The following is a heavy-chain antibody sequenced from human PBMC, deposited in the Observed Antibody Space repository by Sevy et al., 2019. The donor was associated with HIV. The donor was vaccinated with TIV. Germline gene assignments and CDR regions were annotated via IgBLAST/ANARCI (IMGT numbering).Heavy chain of an antibody. Sequence: SETLSLTCTVSGGSISSYYWSWIRQPAGKGLEWIGRIYTSGSTNYNPSLKSRVTMSLDTSKNQFSLKLSSVTAADTAVYYCARDSVTTFTRYYYYGMDVWGQGTTVTVSS. CDR3: ARDSVTTFTRYYYYGMDV. D-gene: IGHD4-17*01. V-gene: IGHV4-4*07. J-gene: IGHJ6*02. CDR1: GGSISSYY. CDR2: IYTSGST.